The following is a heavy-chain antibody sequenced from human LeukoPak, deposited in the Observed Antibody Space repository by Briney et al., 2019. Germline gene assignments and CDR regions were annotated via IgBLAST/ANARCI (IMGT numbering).Heavy chain of an antibody. J-gene: IGHJ4*02. CDR1: GYTFTSYD. CDR3: ARVDCSSTSCYPIDY. V-gene: IGHV1-8*03. D-gene: IGHD2-2*01. CDR2: MNPNSGNT. Sequence: RASVKVSCKASGYTFTSYDINWVRQATGQGLEWMGWMNPNSGNTGYAQKFQGRVTITTDTSTSTAYMELRSLRSDDTAVYYCARVDCSSTSCYPIDYWGQGTLVTVSS.